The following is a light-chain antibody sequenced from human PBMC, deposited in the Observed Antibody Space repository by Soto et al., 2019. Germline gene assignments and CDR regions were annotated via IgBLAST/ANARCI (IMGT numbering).Light chain of an antibody. CDR2: GAS. V-gene: IGKV3-15*01. CDR3: QQYNNWPPIT. J-gene: IGKJ5*01. CDR1: QDVTTN. Sequence: EIVLTQSPATLSLSPGGGATLSCRAAQDVTTNFAWYQLRRGQPPRLLIYGASTRATGIPARFSGSGSGTEFTLTISSLQSEDFAVYYCQQYNNWPPITFGQGTRLEIK.